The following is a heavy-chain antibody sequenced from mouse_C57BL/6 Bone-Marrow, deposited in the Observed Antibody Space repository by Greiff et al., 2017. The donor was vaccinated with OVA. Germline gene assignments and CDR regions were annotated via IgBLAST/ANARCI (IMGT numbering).Heavy chain of an antibody. CDR2: INPYNGGT. Sequence: VQLQQSGPVLVKPGASVKMSCKASGYTFTDYYMNLVKQSHGKSLEWIGVINPYNGGTSYNQKFKGKATLTVDKSSSTAYMELNSLTSEDSAVYYCARPWDYWGRGTTLTVSS. V-gene: IGHV1-19*01. J-gene: IGHJ2*01. CDR1: GYTFTDYY. CDR3: ARPWDY.